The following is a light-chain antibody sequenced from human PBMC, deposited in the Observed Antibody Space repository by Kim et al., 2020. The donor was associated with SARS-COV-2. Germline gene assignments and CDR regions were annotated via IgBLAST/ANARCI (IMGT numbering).Light chain of an antibody. CDR1: QSVRNNH. V-gene: IGKV3-20*01. CDR2: AAS. J-gene: IGKJ2*02. CDR3: QQYVHFLCA. Sequence: EVVLTQSPGTLSLSVGERVALSCRASQSVRNNHLAWYQHKPGQPPRLLIYAASSRATGIPDRFSGGGSGTDFTLTISRLEPEDFAVYYCQQYVHFLCAFGEGTKLEI.